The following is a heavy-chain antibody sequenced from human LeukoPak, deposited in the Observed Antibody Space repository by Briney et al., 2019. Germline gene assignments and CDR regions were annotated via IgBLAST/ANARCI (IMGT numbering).Heavy chain of an antibody. J-gene: IGHJ3*02. D-gene: IGHD6-13*01. CDR2: FDPEDGET. V-gene: IGHV1-24*01. CDR3: ATGIAAASTGAFDI. Sequence: ASVKVSCKVSGYTLTELSMHWVRQAPGKGLEWMGGFDPEDGETIYAQKFQGRVTMTEDTSTDTAYMELSSLRSEDTAVYYCATGIAAASTGAFDIWGQGTMVTVSS. CDR1: GYTLTELS.